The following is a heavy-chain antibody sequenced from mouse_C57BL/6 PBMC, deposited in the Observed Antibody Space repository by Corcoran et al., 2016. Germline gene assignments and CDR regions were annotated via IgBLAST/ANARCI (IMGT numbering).Heavy chain of an antibody. CDR1: GYTFTDYY. V-gene: IGHV1-26*01. J-gene: IGHJ4*01. CDR2: INPNNGGT. D-gene: IGHD2-5*01. CDR3: AMGYYSNFYAMDY. Sequence: EVQLQQSGPELVKPGASVKISCKASGYTFTDYYMNWVKQSNGKSLEWIGDINPNNGGTSYNQKFKGKATLTVDKSSSTAYMELRSLTSEDSAVYYCAMGYYSNFYAMDYWGQGTSVTVSS.